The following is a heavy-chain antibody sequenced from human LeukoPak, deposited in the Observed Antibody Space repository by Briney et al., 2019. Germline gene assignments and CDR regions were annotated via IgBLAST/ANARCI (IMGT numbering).Heavy chain of an antibody. V-gene: IGHV3-23*01. J-gene: IGHJ4*02. Sequence: GWSLRLSCAAYGSNFNSYAMSLLRQAPGKWLDWVSAISGSCGSTYYADSVRCRFTISRYNSKNTLYLQMNSLRAADTAVYYFFFFKQKTEYEILTGYSSFDYWGQGTLVTVSS. CDR1: GSNFNSYA. CDR2: ISGSCGST. D-gene: IGHD3-9*01. CDR3: FFFKQKTEYEILTGYSSFDY.